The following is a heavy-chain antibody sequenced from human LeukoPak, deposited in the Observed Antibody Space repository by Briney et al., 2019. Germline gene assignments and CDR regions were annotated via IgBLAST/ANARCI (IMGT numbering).Heavy chain of an antibody. Sequence: GRSLRLSCAASGFTFSDYYMIWIRQAPGKGLEWVSYISSSGSTIHYADSMKGRFTISRDNAKKSLILQMNSLRAEDTAVYYCARFGRDGYYYYYYMDFWGKGTTVTISS. J-gene: IGHJ6*03. V-gene: IGHV3-11*01. D-gene: IGHD5-24*01. CDR1: GFTFSDYY. CDR2: ISSSGSTI. CDR3: ARFGRDGYYYYYYMDF.